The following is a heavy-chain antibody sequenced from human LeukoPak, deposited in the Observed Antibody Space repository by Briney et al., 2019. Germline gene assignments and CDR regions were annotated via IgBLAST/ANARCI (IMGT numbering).Heavy chain of an antibody. D-gene: IGHD3-22*01. CDR2: VYHSGST. CDR3: AREDSGTSGYVFDP. CDR1: GGSVNNYY. J-gene: IGHJ5*02. V-gene: IGHV4-59*02. Sequence: SETLSLTCIVSGGSVNNYYWSWIRQPPGKGLEWIGNVYHSGSTSYNPSLKSRVTISRDTSKNQFSLRLTSVTAADTAVYYCAREDSGTSGYVFDPWGQGTLVTVSS.